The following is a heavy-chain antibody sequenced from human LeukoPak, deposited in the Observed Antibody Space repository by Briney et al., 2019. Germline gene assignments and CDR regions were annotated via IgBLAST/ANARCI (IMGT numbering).Heavy chain of an antibody. D-gene: IGHD1-14*01. V-gene: IGHV3-53*01. CDR2: LYSDGNT. J-gene: IGHJ4*02. Sequence: GGSLRLSCAASGFTVITNDMTWVRQAPGKGLEWVSVLYSDGNTKYADSVQGRFTISRDNSKNTLYLEMNRHSRVDLRDYYCARGVEPLAANTLAYWGQGTLVTVSS. CDR1: GFTVITND. CDR3: ARGVEPLAANTLAY.